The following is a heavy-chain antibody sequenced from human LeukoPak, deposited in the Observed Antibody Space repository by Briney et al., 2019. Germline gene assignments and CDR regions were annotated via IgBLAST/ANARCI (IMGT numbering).Heavy chain of an antibody. Sequence: SVKVSCKASGYTFSSYAISWVRQAPGQGLEWMGGIIPIFGTANYAQKFQGRVTITADESTSTAYMELSSLRSEDTAVYYCARDWGYSYGSYRFDYWGQGTLVTVSS. CDR1: GYTFSSYA. CDR2: IIPIFGTA. J-gene: IGHJ4*02. D-gene: IGHD5-18*01. CDR3: ARDWGYSYGSYRFDY. V-gene: IGHV1-69*13.